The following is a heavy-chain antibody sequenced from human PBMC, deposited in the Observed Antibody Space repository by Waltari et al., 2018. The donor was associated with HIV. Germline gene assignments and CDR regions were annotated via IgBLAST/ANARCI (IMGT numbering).Heavy chain of an antibody. V-gene: IGHV3-74*01. J-gene: IGHJ4*02. CDR1: GFTFSTYW. Sequence: EVQLVESGGGLVQPGGSLRLSCAASGFTFSTYWMHWVRQVPGKGLMWVSRINSDGSSTSDADSVKGRFTISRDNARNTLYLQMNSLRAEDTAIYYCARAGGDCSGGSCSLLTVYWGQGTLVTVSS. D-gene: IGHD2-15*01. CDR2: INSDGSST. CDR3: ARAGGDCSGGSCSLLTVY.